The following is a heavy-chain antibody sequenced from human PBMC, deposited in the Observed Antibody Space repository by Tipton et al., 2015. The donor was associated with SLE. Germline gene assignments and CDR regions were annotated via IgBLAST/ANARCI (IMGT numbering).Heavy chain of an antibody. CDR2: IYDSGST. CDR1: GGSISSYY. Sequence: TLSLTCTVSGGSISSYYWSWIRQPPGKGLEWIGYIYDSGSTNYNTSFKSRVTISVDTSKNQFSLKLSSVTAADTAVYYCARSSGAPDIGYLYYFDYWGQGTLVTVTS. D-gene: IGHD3-22*01. CDR3: ARSSGAPDIGYLYYFDY. J-gene: IGHJ4*02. V-gene: IGHV4-59*12.